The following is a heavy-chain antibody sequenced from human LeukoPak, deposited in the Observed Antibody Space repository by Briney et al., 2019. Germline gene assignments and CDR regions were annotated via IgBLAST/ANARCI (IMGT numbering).Heavy chain of an antibody. CDR3: ARAGYSSGWYLYYFDY. CDR2: TYYRSKWYN. Sequence: SQTLSLTCAISGDSVSSNSAAWIWISPSPSRGLEWLGRTYYRSKWYNDYAVSVKSRITINPDTSKNQFSLQLNSVTPEDTAVYYCARAGYSSGWYLYYFDYWGQGTLVTVSS. J-gene: IGHJ4*02. D-gene: IGHD6-19*01. V-gene: IGHV6-1*01. CDR1: GDSVSSNSAA.